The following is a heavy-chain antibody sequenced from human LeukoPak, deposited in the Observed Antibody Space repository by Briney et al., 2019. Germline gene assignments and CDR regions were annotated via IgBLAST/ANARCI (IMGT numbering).Heavy chain of an antibody. CDR1: GDSISSYY. CDR2: IYRSGST. Sequence: SETLSLTCTVSGDSISSYYWNWIRQPPGKGLEWIGYIYRSGSTNYNPSLKSRVTISVDTSKNQFSLKLKSVTAADTAVYFCARGRWLPNPCGIWGQGTMVTVFS. D-gene: IGHD5-24*01. V-gene: IGHV4-59*01. CDR3: ARGRWLPNPCGI. J-gene: IGHJ3*02.